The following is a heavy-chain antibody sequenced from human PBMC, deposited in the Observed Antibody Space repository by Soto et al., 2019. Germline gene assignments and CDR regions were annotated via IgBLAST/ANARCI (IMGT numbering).Heavy chain of an antibody. CDR2: IYYSGST. D-gene: IGHD6-13*01. CDR3: ARKKYSSSWYYFHS. Sequence: PSETLSLTCTVSYGSISSSRDYWGWIRQPPGKGLEWVGSIYYSGSTYYNPSLKSRVTTSVDTSKNQFSLTLSSVTAADTAMYYCARKKYSSSWYYFHSWGQGTLVTVSS. CDR1: YGSISSSRDY. V-gene: IGHV4-39*01. J-gene: IGHJ4*02.